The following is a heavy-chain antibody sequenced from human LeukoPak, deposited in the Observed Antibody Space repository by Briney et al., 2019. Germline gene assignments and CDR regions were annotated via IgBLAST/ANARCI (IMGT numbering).Heavy chain of an antibody. V-gene: IGHV4-4*07. CDR3: ARVVYYYDSSGYYRTHYYYYYMDV. CDR2: IYTSGST. CDR1: GGSISSYY. Sequence: SETLSLTCTVSGGSISSYYWSWIRQPAGKGLEWIGRIYTSGSTNYNPSLKSRVTMSVDTSKNQFSLKLSSVTAADTAVYYCARVVYYYDSSGYYRTHYYYYYMDVWGKGTTVTVSS. J-gene: IGHJ6*03. D-gene: IGHD3-22*01.